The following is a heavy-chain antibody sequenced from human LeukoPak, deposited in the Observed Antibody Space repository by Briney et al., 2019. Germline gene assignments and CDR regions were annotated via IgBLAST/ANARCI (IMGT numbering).Heavy chain of an antibody. Sequence: PSQTLSLTCTVSGGSISSGSYYWSWIRQPAGKGLEWIGRIYTSGSTNYNPSLKSRVTISVDTSKNQFSLKLSSVTAADTAVYYCARVHQLLTFDYWGQGTLVTVSS. D-gene: IGHD2-2*01. CDR3: ARVHQLLTFDY. CDR1: GGSISSGSYY. CDR2: IYTSGST. J-gene: IGHJ4*02. V-gene: IGHV4-61*02.